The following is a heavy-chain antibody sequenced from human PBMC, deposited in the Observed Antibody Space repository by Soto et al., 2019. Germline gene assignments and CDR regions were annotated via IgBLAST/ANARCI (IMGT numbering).Heavy chain of an antibody. Sequence: QVQLQESGPGLVKPSQTLSLPCTVTGGSISSSGYYWSSISQHPGKLMEWIGYIYYSGSTYYNPSLKSRVTISVDTSKNQVALKLSSVTAADTAVYYCAGDGRSASGATGMDAWGQGTTVTVSS. J-gene: IGHJ6*02. CDR1: GGSISSSGYY. CDR3: AGDGRSASGATGMDA. V-gene: IGHV4-31*03. D-gene: IGHD6-6*01. CDR2: IYYSGST.